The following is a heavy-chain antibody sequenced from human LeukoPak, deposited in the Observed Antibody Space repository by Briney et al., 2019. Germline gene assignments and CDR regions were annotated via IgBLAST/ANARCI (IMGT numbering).Heavy chain of an antibody. D-gene: IGHD3-22*01. CDR2: MNPNSGNT. J-gene: IGHJ3*02. V-gene: IGHV1-8*03. Sequence: ASVKVSCKASGYTFTSYDINWVRQATGQGLEWMGWMNPNSGNTGYAQKFQGRVTITRNTSISTAYMELSSLRSEDTAVYYCARVHPITMIVVDAFDIWGQGTMVTVSS. CDR1: GYTFTSYD. CDR3: ARVHPITMIVVDAFDI.